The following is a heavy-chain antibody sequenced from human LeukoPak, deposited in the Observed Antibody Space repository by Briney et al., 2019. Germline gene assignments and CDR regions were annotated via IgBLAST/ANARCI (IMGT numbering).Heavy chain of an antibody. J-gene: IGHJ6*04. V-gene: IGHV4-59*01. D-gene: IGHD6-19*01. Sequence: SETLSLTCTVSGGSISSYYWSWIRQPPGKGLEWIGYIYYSGSTNYNPSLKSRVTISVDTSKNQFSLKLSSVTAADTAVYYCARDEAIAVAGCYYYGMDVWGKGTTVTVSS. CDR3: ARDEAIAVAGCYYYGMDV. CDR2: IYYSGST. CDR1: GGSISSYY.